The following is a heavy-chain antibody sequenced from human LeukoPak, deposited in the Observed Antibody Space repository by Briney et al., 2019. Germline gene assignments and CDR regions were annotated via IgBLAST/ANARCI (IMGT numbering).Heavy chain of an antibody. CDR1: GYTFTSNA. J-gene: IGHJ4*02. D-gene: IGHD1/OR15-1a*01. V-gene: IGHV7-4-1*02. CDR3: ARDNAGNIDY. Sequence: ASVKVSCKASGYTFTSNAMNWVRQAPGQGLELMGWINTNTGNPTYAQGFTGRFVFSSDTSVSTAYLQISSLKGEDTAVYYCARDNAGNIDYWGQGTLVTVSS. CDR2: INTNTGNP.